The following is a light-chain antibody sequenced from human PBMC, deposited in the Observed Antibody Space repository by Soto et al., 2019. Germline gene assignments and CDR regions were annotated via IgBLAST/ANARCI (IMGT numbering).Light chain of an antibody. Sequence: DIQMTQSPSSLSASVGDRVTITCRASQSISSNLDWYQQKPGKAPKLLIYAASSLQSGIPSRFSGSGSGTDSTLTISSLQPEDVATYYCQQNYSTPLTFGGGTKVEIK. CDR2: AAS. V-gene: IGKV1-39*01. CDR3: QQNYSTPLT. J-gene: IGKJ4*01. CDR1: QSISSN.